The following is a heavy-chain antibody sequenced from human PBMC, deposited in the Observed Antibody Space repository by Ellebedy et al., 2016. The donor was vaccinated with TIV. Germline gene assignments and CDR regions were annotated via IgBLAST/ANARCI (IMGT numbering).Heavy chain of an antibody. CDR2: IYYSGST. CDR1: GGSISSSSYY. Sequence: MPSETLSLTCTVSGGSISSSSYYWGWIRQPPGKGLEWIGSIYYSGSTYYNPSLKSRVTISVDTSKNQFSLKLSSVTAADTAVYYCARRVTFDWLLYESANNWFDPWGQGTLVTVSS. CDR3: ARRVTFDWLLYESANNWFDP. D-gene: IGHD3-9*01. J-gene: IGHJ5*02. V-gene: IGHV4-39*01.